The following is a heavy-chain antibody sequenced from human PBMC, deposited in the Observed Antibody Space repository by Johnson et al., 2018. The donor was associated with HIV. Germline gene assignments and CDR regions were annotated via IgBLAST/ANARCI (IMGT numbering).Heavy chain of an antibody. V-gene: IGHV3-11*04. D-gene: IGHD6-19*01. CDR3: ARAVAGRGNAFYI. J-gene: IGHJ3*02. Sequence: DSVKGRFTIYRDTAKNSLYLQMNSLRDVDTAVYYCARAVAGRGNAFYIWGLRTMVTVSS.